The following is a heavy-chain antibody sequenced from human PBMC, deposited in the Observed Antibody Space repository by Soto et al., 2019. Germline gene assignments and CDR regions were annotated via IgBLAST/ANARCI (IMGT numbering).Heavy chain of an antibody. CDR2: VYYTGDT. CDR3: VRQGIDYLHGLVDV. D-gene: IGHD4-17*01. J-gene: IGHJ6*02. V-gene: IGHV4-59*08. Sequence: QVQLQQSGPRLVKPSETLSLTCTVSSGPDRSHNWGWIRQPPGRGLEWIGYVYYTGDTAYNPSFRRRVSISADTSTNAISLTLSSVTAAATAVYYCVRQGIDYLHGLVDVWGQGTTVSVSS. CDR1: SGPDRSHN.